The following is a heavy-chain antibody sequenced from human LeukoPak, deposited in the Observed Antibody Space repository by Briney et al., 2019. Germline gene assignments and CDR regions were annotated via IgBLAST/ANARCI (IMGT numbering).Heavy chain of an antibody. Sequence: SVKVSCKASGGTFSSYAISRVRQAPGQGLEWMGRIIPIFGPANYAQKFQGRVTITMDESTSTAYMDLSRLRSEDTAGDYCARDRGGAAHFDCWGQGTLVTVSS. V-gene: IGHV1-69*05. CDR1: GGTFSSYA. CDR3: ARDRGGAAHFDC. J-gene: IGHJ4*02. D-gene: IGHD3-16*01. CDR2: IIPIFGPA.